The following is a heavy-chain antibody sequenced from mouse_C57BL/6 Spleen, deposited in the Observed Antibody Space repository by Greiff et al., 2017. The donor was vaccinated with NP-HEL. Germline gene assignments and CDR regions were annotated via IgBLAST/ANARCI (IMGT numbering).Heavy chain of an antibody. CDR1: GYAFSSSW. CDR3: AKGSYAYYAMDY. Sequence: VKLVESGPELVKPGASVKISCKASGYAFSSSWMNWVKQRPGKGLEWIGRIYPGDGDTNYNGKFKGKATLTADKSSSTAYMQLSSLTSEDSAVYFCAKGSYAYYAMDYWGQGTSVTVSS. V-gene: IGHV1-82*01. J-gene: IGHJ4*01. CDR2: IYPGDGDT. D-gene: IGHD1-1*02.